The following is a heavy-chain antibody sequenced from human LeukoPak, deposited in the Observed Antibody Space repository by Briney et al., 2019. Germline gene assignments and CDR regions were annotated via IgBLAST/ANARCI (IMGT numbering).Heavy chain of an antibody. V-gene: IGHV4-38-2*02. D-gene: IGHD2-15*01. J-gene: IGHJ5*02. CDR3: ARVYSPNYWFDP. CDR2: IIYSGST. CDR1: GYSISSSYY. Sequence: SETLSLTCTVSGYSISSSYYWGWIRQPPGKGLEWIGSIIYSGSTYCNPSLKTRVTISIDTSKNQFSLKLNSVTAADTAVYYCARVYSPNYWFDPWGQGTLVTVSS.